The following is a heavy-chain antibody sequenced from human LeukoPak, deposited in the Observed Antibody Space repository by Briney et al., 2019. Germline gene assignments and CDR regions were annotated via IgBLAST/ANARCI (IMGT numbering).Heavy chain of an antibody. Sequence: SETLSLTCTVSGVSISSSSYYWGWIRRPPGKGLEWIGSIYYSGSTYYNPSLKSRVTISVDTSMNLFSLKLSSVTAADTAVYYCARGGSTMIEGAFDIWGQGTMVTVSS. J-gene: IGHJ3*02. CDR2: IYYSGST. D-gene: IGHD3-22*01. CDR1: GVSISSSSYY. V-gene: IGHV4-39*07. CDR3: ARGGSTMIEGAFDI.